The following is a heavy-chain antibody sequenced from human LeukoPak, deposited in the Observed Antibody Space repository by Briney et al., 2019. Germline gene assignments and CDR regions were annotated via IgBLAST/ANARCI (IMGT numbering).Heavy chain of an antibody. CDR2: ISGSGGST. Sequence: GGSLRLSCAASGFTFSSYAMSWVRQAPGKGLEWVSSISGSGGSTYYADSVKGRFTISSDNSKNTLYLQMNSLRAEDTAVYYCAKDPARMYYYDTSGFVDYWGQGTLVTVSS. D-gene: IGHD3-22*01. J-gene: IGHJ4*02. CDR3: AKDPARMYYYDTSGFVDY. V-gene: IGHV3-23*01. CDR1: GFTFSSYA.